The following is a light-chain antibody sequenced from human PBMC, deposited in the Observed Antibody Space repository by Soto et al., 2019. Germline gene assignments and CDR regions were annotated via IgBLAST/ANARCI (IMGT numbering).Light chain of an antibody. CDR3: QQRSNWPPIT. CDR2: DAS. V-gene: IGKV3-11*01. J-gene: IGKJ5*01. Sequence: EIVLTQSPATLSLSPGEGATLSCRASQSVKTFLVWYQHRPGQAPRVLIYDASHRATGIPARFSGSGSGTDFTLTISSLEPEDAALYHAQQRSNWPPITFGQGTRLEIK. CDR1: QSVKTF.